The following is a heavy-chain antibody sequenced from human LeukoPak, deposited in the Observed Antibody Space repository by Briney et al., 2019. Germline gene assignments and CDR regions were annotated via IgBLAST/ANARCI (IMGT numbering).Heavy chain of an antibody. V-gene: IGHV4-59*01. Sequence: SETLSLTCTVSGGPISSYYWSWIRQPPGKGLEWIGYIYYSGSTNYNPSLKSRVIISVDASKNQFSLKLSSVTAADTAVYYCARSYYDFWSGYYGGAFDIWGQGTMVTVSS. D-gene: IGHD3-3*01. CDR3: ARSYYDFWSGYYGGAFDI. CDR1: GGPISSYY. CDR2: IYYSGST. J-gene: IGHJ3*02.